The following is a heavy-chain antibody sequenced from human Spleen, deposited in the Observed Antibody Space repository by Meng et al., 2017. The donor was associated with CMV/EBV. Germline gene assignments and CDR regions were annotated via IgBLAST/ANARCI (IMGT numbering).Heavy chain of an antibody. CDR1: GGSISTYY. J-gene: IGHJ6*02. CDR2: IYYTGST. V-gene: IGHV4-59*01. CDR3: ARVPYSNPVHYYGMDV. D-gene: IGHD4-11*01. Sequence: SETLSLTCTVSGGSISTYYWSWIRQPPGKGLEWIGSIYYTGSTNYNPSLKSRVTKSVDTSKNQFSLKLSSVTAADTAVYYCARVPYSNPVHYYGMDVWGQGTTVTVSS.